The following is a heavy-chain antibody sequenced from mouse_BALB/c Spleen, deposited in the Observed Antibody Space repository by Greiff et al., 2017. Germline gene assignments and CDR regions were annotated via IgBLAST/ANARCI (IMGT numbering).Heavy chain of an antibody. V-gene: IGHV5-6-5*01. D-gene: IGHD2-4*01. CDR1: GFTFSSYA. J-gene: IGHJ2*01. CDR2: ISSGGST. Sequence: EVMLVESGGGLVKPGGSLKLSCAASGFTFSSYAMSWARQTPEKRLEWVASISSGGSTYYPDSVKGRFTIARDNARNILYLQMSSLRSEDTAMYYCARGRVYYDYDERDYWGQGTTLTVSS. CDR3: ARGRVYYDYDERDY.